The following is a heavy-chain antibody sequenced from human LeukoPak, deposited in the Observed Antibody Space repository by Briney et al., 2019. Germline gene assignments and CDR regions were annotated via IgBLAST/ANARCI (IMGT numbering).Heavy chain of an antibody. J-gene: IGHJ4*02. CDR2: INPNSGGT. V-gene: IGHV1-2*02. D-gene: IGHD6-19*01. CDR1: GYTFTSYA. Sequence: ASVKVSCKASGYTFTSYAMNWVRQAPGQGLEWMGWINPNSGGTNYAQKFQGRVTMTRDTSISTAYMELSRLRSDDTAVYYCARRVFSGWGYYFDYWGQGTLVTVSS. CDR3: ARRVFSGWGYYFDY.